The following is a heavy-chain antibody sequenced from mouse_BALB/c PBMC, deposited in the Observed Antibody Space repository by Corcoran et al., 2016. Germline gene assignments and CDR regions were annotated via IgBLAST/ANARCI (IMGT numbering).Heavy chain of an antibody. Sequence: EVQLQQSGPELVKPGASVKMSCKASGYTFTSYVIHWGKQKPGQGLEWIGYINPYNDGTKYNEKFKGKATITADTSSNTAYLQLSSLTSEDTAVYYCANWDWYFDVWGAGTTVTVSS. V-gene: IGHV1S136*01. D-gene: IGHD4-1*01. CDR3: ANWDWYFDV. J-gene: IGHJ1*01. CDR1: GYTFTSYV. CDR2: INPYNDGT.